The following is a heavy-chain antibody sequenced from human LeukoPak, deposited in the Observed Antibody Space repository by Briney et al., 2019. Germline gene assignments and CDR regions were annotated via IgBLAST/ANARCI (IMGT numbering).Heavy chain of an antibody. D-gene: IGHD1-26*01. J-gene: IGHJ4*02. CDR3: AKSGGYGLIDY. CDR1: GASVSGSPYY. CDR2: IYSSGST. V-gene: IGHV4-39*01. Sequence: PSETLSLTCTVSGASVSGSPYYWGWTRQPPGKGLEWIGSIYSSGSTYYNTSLQSRVTISIETSKNQISLRLKSVTAADTAMYYCAKSGGYGLIDYWGQGTLVTVSS.